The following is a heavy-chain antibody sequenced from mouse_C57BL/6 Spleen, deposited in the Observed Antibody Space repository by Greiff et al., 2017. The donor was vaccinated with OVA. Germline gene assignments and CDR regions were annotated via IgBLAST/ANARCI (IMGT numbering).Heavy chain of an antibody. CDR3: ARNYYGSSYSFAY. CDR2: IDPSASYT. V-gene: IGHV1-69*01. Sequence: MPGQGLEWIGEIDPSASYTNYNQKFKGKSTLTVDKSSSTAYMQLSSLTSEDSAVYYCARNYYGSSYSFAYWGQGTLVTVSA. J-gene: IGHJ3*01. D-gene: IGHD1-1*01.